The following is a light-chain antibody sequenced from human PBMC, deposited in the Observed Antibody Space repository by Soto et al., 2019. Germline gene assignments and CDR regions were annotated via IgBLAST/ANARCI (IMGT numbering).Light chain of an antibody. CDR2: DVN. CDR3: CSYAGDYRYV. CDR1: SSDVGAYNF. V-gene: IGLV2-11*01. Sequence: QSALTQPRSVSGSPGQSVTISCTGSSSDVGAYNFASWYQQHPGAAPKLLIHDVNKRPPGVPDRFSASKSGNTASLTISGLQAEDEAEYYCCSYAGDYRYVFGSGTQLTVL. J-gene: IGLJ1*01.